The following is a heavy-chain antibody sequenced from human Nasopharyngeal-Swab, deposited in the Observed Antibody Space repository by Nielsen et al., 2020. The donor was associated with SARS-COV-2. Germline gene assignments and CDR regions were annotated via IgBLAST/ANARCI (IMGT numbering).Heavy chain of an antibody. CDR3: AGAPTGGYMEFDS. CDR1: GDSINRADFY. CDR2: IYYGGST. D-gene: IGHD3-16*01. J-gene: IGHJ4*02. V-gene: IGHV4-30-4*01. Sequence: SETLSLTCSVSGDSINRADFYWSWIRQPPGKGLEWIGYIYYGGSTYYNPSLKSRVVMSMDTSKNHFSLKLSSVTVADTAVYFCAGAPTGGYMEFDSWGPGTLVTVSS.